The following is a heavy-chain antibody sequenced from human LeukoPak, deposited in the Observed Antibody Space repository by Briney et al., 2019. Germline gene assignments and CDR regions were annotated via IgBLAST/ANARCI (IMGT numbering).Heavy chain of an antibody. Sequence: GGSLRLSCAASGFTFSSYAMSWVRQAPGKGLEWVSAVSGSGGSTYYADSVKGRFTISRDNSKNTLYLQMNSLRAEDTAVYYCAKDLAHSSSHFFDYWGQGTLVTVSS. CDR2: VSGSGGST. CDR3: AKDLAHSSSHFFDY. D-gene: IGHD6-13*01. CDR1: GFTFSSYA. V-gene: IGHV3-23*01. J-gene: IGHJ4*02.